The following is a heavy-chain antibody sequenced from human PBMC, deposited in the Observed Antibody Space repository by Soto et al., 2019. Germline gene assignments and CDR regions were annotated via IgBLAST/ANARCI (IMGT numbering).Heavy chain of an antibody. Sequence: EVQLLESGGGLVQPGGSLRLSCAASGFTLSSYVMSWVRQAPGKGLEWVSAISGSGGSTYYADSVKGRFTISRDNSKNTRYLQMNSLRAEDTAVYYCARPTTVIYFDYWGQGPLVTVSS. CDR1: GFTLSSYV. J-gene: IGHJ4*02. V-gene: IGHV3-23*01. CDR2: ISGSGGST. D-gene: IGHD4-17*01. CDR3: ARPTTVIYFDY.